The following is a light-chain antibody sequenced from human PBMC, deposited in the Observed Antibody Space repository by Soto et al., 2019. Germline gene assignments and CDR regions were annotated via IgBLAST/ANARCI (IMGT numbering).Light chain of an antibody. J-gene: IGLJ1*01. CDR1: STDIGAYKF. CDR3: ISYTSFDTYV. V-gene: IGLV2-14*03. CDR2: DVT. Sequence: QSVLTQPASVSASPGQSITISCTGTSTDIGAYKFVSWYQQHPGKAPKLMIYDVTSRPSGVSNRFSGSKSGNTASLIISGLQAEDEADYYGISYTSFDTYVFGTGTKVTVL.